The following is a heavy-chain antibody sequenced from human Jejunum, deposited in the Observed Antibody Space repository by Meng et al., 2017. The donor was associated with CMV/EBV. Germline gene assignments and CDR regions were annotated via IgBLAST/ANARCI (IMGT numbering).Heavy chain of an antibody. CDR2: IYYTGST. D-gene: IGHD6-6*01. CDR3: ARGLSTSSSGY. J-gene: IGHJ4*02. CDR1: GDSISSSNYY. V-gene: IGHV4-39*07. Sequence: QLRASSPDMVKPPETLSLLCTVSGDSISSSNYYWGWIRQSPGKGLEWIGSIYYTGSTYYNPSLKSRLTISIDTSKNQFSLKLSSVTAADTAIYYCARGLSTSSSGYWGQGTLVTVSS.